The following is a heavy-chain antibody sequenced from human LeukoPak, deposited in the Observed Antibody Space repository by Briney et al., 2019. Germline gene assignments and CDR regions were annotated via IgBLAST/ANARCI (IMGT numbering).Heavy chain of an antibody. CDR2: INSDGSIT. CDR1: GFTFSRNW. V-gene: IGHV3-74*01. CDR3: AKIDAY. Sequence: GGSLRLYCAASGFTFSRNWMHWVRQAPGKGLVWVSRINSDGSITSYADSVEGRFTISRDNAKNTLYLQMSSLRAEDTAVYYCAKIDAYWGQGTLVTVSS. J-gene: IGHJ4*02.